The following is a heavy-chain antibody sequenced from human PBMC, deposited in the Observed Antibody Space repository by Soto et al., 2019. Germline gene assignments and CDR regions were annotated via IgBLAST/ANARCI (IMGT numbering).Heavy chain of an antibody. CDR2: IDLSDSYT. V-gene: IGHV5-10-1*01. J-gene: IGHJ6*02. Sequence: GESLKISCKGSGYNFINNWISWVRQMPGKGLEWMGRIDLSDSYTNYSPSFQGHVTISADRSISTAYVQWSSLKASDTAMYYCARQSRFYYGMDVWGQGTAVTVAS. CDR3: ARQSRFYYGMDV. CDR1: GYNFINNW.